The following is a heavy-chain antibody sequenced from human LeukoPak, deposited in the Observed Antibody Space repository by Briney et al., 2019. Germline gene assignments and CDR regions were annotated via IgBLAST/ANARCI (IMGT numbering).Heavy chain of an antibody. CDR1: VFTFSSYG. J-gene: IGHJ4*02. CDR3: ANLASPRGDYNGY. V-gene: IGHV3-30*02. CDR2: IRYDGSNK. D-gene: IGHD2-8*01. Sequence: GVPLRLSCAASVFTFSSYGMHWVPQAPGKGLEGVAFIRYDGSNKYYADCVKGRSSIYRDNSKNPLYLQMNSVRVEETAVYYCANLASPRGDYNGYWGQGTLVTVSS.